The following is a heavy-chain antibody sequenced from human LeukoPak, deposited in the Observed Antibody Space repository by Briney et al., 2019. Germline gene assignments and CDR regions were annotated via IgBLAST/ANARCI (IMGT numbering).Heavy chain of an antibody. J-gene: IGHJ4*02. D-gene: IGHD4-17*01. V-gene: IGHV4-39*07. CDR2: INHSGST. Sequence: SETLSLTCTVSGGSISSGGYYWSWIRQPPGKGLEWIGEINHSGSTNYNPSLKSRVTISVDTSKNQFSLKLSSVTAADTAVYYCARGFSYGDYYNRWGQGTLVTVSS. CDR3: ARGFSYGDYYNR. CDR1: GGSISSGGYY.